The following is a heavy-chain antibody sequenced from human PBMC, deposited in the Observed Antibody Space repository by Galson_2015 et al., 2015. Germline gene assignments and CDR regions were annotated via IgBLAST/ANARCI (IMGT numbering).Heavy chain of an antibody. CDR1: GFTLSDYP. J-gene: IGHJ5*02. CDR2: ISKDGSSK. D-gene: IGHD4-17*01. Sequence: SLRLSCAASGFTLSDYPMHWVRQAPGKGLEWVTVISKDGSSKYYADSVKGRFTISRDNAKKTLFVQMNSLRAEDTAVYYCASLGSYGDYFMWFDPWGQGTLVTVS. V-gene: IGHV3-30*01. CDR3: ASLGSYGDYFMWFDP.